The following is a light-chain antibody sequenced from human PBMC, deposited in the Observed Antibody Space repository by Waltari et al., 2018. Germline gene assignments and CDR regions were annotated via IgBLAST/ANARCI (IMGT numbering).Light chain of an antibody. Sequence: DIQMTQSPSSLSASVGDRVTITCRASQDLNKWLAGFQQTPGKAPKLLIYAGSSLQSGVPSRFSGSGSGADFTLTISTLQPEDSATYYCQQAHSFPYSFGQGTKLEIK. CDR1: QDLNKW. CDR2: AGS. V-gene: IGKV1-12*01. CDR3: QQAHSFPYS. J-gene: IGKJ2*03.